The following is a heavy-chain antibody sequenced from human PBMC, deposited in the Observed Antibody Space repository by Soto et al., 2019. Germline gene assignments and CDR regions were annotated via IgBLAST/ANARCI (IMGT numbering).Heavy chain of an antibody. CDR2: ISYDGSNK. D-gene: IGHD6-13*01. CDR1: GFTFSSYA. V-gene: IGHV3-30-3*01. Sequence: QVQLVESGGGVVQPGRSLRLSCAASGFTFSSYAMHWVRQAPGKGLEWVAVISYDGSNKYYADSVKGRCTISRDNSKNNLYVHMNSLRAEDTAVYYCARAAGEPQLVRWDYDYGMDVWGQGTMVAVSS. CDR3: ARAAGEPQLVRWDYDYGMDV. J-gene: IGHJ6*02.